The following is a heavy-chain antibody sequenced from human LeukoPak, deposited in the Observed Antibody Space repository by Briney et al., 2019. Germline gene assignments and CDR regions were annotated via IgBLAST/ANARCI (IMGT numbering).Heavy chain of an antibody. CDR2: IYTSGST. D-gene: IGHD1-26*01. Sequence: SETLSLTCTVSGGSISSYYWSWIRQPAGKGLEWIGRIYTSGSTNYNPSLKSRVTMSVDTSKNQFSLKLSSVTAADTAVYYCAREASPFGVVGVEDYYFDYWGQGTLVTVSS. J-gene: IGHJ4*02. CDR3: AREASPFGVVGVEDYYFDY. V-gene: IGHV4-4*07. CDR1: GGSISSYY.